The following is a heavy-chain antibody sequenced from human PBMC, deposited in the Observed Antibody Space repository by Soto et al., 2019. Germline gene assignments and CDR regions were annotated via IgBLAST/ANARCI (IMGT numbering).Heavy chain of an antibody. CDR3: ARVSMATINFDY. D-gene: IGHD5-12*01. CDR2: IYHSGST. Sequence: QLQLQESGSGLVKPSQTLSLTCAVSGGSISSGGYSWSWIRQPPGKGLEWIGYIYHSGSTYYNPSLKSRXXIXVXXSKNQFSLKLSSVTAADTAVYYCARVSMATINFDYWGQGTLVTVSS. J-gene: IGHJ4*02. CDR1: GGSISSGGYS. V-gene: IGHV4-30-2*01.